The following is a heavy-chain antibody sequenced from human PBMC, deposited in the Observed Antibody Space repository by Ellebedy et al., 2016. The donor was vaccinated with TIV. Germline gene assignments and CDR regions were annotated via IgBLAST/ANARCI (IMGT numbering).Heavy chain of an antibody. J-gene: IGHJ4*02. CDR2: ISYDGSEK. Sequence: GESLKISCAASGFTFSNYAFYCVRQAPDKGLEWVAVISYDGSEKSYADSVKGRFTISRDNSKDTVYLQMSSLGSEDTALYFCARAPEGIVILSPDYWGQGSLVTVSS. CDR1: GFTFSNYA. D-gene: IGHD2/OR15-2a*01. CDR3: ARAPEGIVILSPDY. V-gene: IGHV3-30-3*01.